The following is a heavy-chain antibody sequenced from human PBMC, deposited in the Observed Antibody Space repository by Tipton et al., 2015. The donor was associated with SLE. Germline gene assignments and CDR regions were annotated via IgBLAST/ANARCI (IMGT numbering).Heavy chain of an antibody. CDR1: GFTFHNYA. Sequence: GSLRLSCAASGFTFHNYAMTWVRQAPGKGLEWVSGISGSGATSYYADSVKGRFTISRDNSENTLYLFMNTLRAEDAAIYYCAKDVNYGSGSYAGLDFWGQGTLVTVSS. J-gene: IGHJ4*02. D-gene: IGHD3-10*01. V-gene: IGHV3-23*01. CDR3: AKDVNYGSGSYAGLDF. CDR2: ISGSGATS.